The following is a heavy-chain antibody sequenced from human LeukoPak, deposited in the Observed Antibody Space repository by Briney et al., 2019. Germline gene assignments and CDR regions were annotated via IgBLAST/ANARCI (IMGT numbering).Heavy chain of an antibody. J-gene: IGHJ5*02. Sequence: TGGSLRLSCSASGFNLRYYWMHWVRQAPGKGLVWVSRLGTDGTYTNYADSVTGRFTISRDNAKNTLYLQMDSLRAEDTSFYYCVRDPSNSGTWFDLWGQGTLVTVSS. V-gene: IGHV3-74*01. D-gene: IGHD4-11*01. CDR2: LGTDGTYT. CDR3: VRDPSNSGTWFDL. CDR1: GFNLRYYW.